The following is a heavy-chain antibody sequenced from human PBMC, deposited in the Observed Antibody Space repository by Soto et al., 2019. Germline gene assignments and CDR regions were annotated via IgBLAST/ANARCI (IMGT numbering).Heavy chain of an antibody. J-gene: IGHJ1*01. CDR1: CFSLSTIEVG. CDR3: AHIVLTNEYFQL. D-gene: IGHD3-9*01. Sequence: QITLKESGPSLVKPTQTLTLTCTFSCFSLSTIEVGVACIRQPPGKALDWLAVIYWDDDKQYSPSLNNRGNMSKDASKSLVVPKMTIVDPLDTATYNSAHIVLTNEYFQLWGQGTVVSFSS. CDR2: IYWDDDK. V-gene: IGHV2-5*02.